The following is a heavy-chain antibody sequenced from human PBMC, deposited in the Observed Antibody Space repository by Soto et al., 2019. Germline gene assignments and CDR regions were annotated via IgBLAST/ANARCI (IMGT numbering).Heavy chain of an antibody. Sequence: GGSLRLSCAASGFTFSSYDMHWVRQATGKGLEWVSAIGTAGDTYYPGSVKGRFTISRENAKNSLYLQMNSLRAGDTAVYYCAGARAGGWYLNYWGQGTLVTVSS. CDR1: GFTFSSYD. CDR3: AGARAGGWYLNY. D-gene: IGHD6-19*01. J-gene: IGHJ4*02. CDR2: IGTAGDT. V-gene: IGHV3-13*01.